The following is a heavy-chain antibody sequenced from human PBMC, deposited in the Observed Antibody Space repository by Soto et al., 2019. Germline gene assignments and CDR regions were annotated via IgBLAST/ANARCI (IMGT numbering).Heavy chain of an antibody. CDR1: GCTFRNHV. D-gene: IGHD3-10*01. CDR2: IIPIIGTP. CDR3: ARDLEFRDGNISHLDY. Sequence: VKVSCKASGCTFRNHVFNWVRQAPGQGLEWMGGIIPIIGTPNYAQKFQGRVTITADASTNTVYLDVSSLRSQDTAVYYCARDLEFRDGNISHLDYWGQGTLVTVSS. J-gene: IGHJ4*02. V-gene: IGHV1-69*13.